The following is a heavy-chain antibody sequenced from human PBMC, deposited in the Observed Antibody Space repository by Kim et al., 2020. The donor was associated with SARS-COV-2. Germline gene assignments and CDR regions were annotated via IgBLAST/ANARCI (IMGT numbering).Heavy chain of an antibody. V-gene: IGHV3-30-3*01. D-gene: IGHD2-15*01. J-gene: IGHJ3*02. CDR1: GFTFSSYA. Sequence: GGSLRLSCAASGFTFSSYAMHWVRQAPGKGLEWVAVISYDGSNKYYADSVKGRFTISRDNSKNTLYLQMNSLRAEDTAVYYCARDRKRIPRGVVVRGAAFDIWGQGTMVTVSS. CDR2: ISYDGSNK. CDR3: ARDRKRIPRGVVVRGAAFDI.